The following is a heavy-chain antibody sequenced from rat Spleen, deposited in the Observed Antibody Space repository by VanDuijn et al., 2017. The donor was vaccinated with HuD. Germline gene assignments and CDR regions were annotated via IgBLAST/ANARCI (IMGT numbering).Heavy chain of an antibody. V-gene: IGHV5-25*01. CDR2: INTGGGNT. Sequence: EVQLVESDGGLVQPGRSLKLSCAASGFTFNDYYMAWVRQAPTKGLEWVASINTGGGNTYYRGSVKGRFTISRENARSTLYLQMDSLRSEDTATYYCVRLLGAPDWYFDFWGPGTMVTVSS. D-gene: IGHD5-1*01. CDR1: GFTFNDYY. CDR3: VRLLGAPDWYFDF. J-gene: IGHJ1*01.